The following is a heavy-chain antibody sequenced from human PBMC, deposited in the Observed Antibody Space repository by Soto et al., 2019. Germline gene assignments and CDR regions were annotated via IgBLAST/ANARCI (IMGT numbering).Heavy chain of an antibody. V-gene: IGHV1-2*02. CDR3: ARGNVGANTSDY. CDR2: INPNSGGT. J-gene: IGHJ4*02. CDR1: GYTFTGYY. D-gene: IGHD1-26*01. Sequence: ASVKVSCKASGYTFTGYYMHWVRQAPGQGLEWMGWINPNSGGTNYAQKFQGRVAMTRDTSISTAYMELSRLRSDDTAVYYCARGNVGANTSDYWGQGNLVTVSS.